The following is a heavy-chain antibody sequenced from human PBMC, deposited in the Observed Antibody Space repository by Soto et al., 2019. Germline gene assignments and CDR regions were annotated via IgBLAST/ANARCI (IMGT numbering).Heavy chain of an antibody. D-gene: IGHD3-3*01. CDR3: AKDRLLWGINWFDP. Sequence: EVQLLESGGGLVQPGGSLRLSCAASGFIFSSYAMSWVRQAPGKGLEWVSAIGSGGSTYYADSVKGRFIISRDNSTNTLFLQMNSLRAEDTAVYYCAKDRLLWGINWFDPWGQGTLVTVSS. V-gene: IGHV3-23*01. J-gene: IGHJ5*02. CDR2: IGSGGST. CDR1: GFIFSSYA.